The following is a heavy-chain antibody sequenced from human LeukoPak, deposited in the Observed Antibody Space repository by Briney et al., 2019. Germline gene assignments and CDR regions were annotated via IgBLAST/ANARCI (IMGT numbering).Heavy chain of an antibody. CDR3: ATSHSSSWLSY. J-gene: IGHJ4*02. D-gene: IGHD6-13*01. V-gene: IGHV3-74*01. CDR1: GFTFSSYW. Sequence: GGSLRLSCAASGFTFSSYWMPWVRHAPGKGVVWVSRINSDGSSTSYADSVKGRFTISRDNAKNTLYLQMNSLRAEDTAVYYCATSHSSSWLSYWGQGTLVTVSS. CDR2: INSDGSST.